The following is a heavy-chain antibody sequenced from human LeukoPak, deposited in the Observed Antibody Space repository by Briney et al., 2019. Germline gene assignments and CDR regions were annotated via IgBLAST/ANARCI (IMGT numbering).Heavy chain of an antibody. D-gene: IGHD5-18*01. J-gene: IGHJ4*02. CDR3: TTGTWIQLWVPDY. CDR2: IKSKTDGGTT. CDR1: GFTFSKAC. Sequence: GGSLRLSCAASGFTFSKACMSWVRQAPGKGLEWVGHIKSKTDGGTTDFAAPVKGRFSISRDDLKNTLFLQMNSLKAEDTAVYYCTTGTWIQLWVPDYWGQGTLVNVCS. V-gene: IGHV3-15*01.